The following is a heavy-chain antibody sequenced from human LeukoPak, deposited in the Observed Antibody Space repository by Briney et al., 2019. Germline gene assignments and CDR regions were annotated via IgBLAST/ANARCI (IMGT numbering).Heavy chain of an antibody. CDR3: AKDLGGDTFDI. Sequence: GGSLRLSCAASGFTFDDYAMHWVRQAPGKGLEWVSLISGDGIRTFCADSVKGRCTISRDNIKNSLYLQMNSLRTEDTALYYCAKDLGGDTFDIWGQGTMVTVSS. CDR1: GFTFDDYA. J-gene: IGHJ3*02. CDR2: ISGDGIRT. D-gene: IGHD3-16*01. V-gene: IGHV3-43*02.